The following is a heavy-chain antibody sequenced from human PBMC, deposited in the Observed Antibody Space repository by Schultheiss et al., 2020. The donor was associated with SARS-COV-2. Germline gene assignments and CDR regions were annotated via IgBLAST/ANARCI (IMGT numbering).Heavy chain of an antibody. CDR3: AKDSRGTYYYDSSGYY. Sequence: GGSLRLSCAASGFTFSSYAMSWVRQAPGKGLEWVSAISGSGGSTYYADSVKGRFTISRDNSKNTLYLQMNSLRAEDTAVYYCAKDSRGTYYYDSSGYYWGQGTLVTVSS. D-gene: IGHD3-22*01. J-gene: IGHJ4*02. CDR2: ISGSGGST. CDR1: GFTFSSYA. V-gene: IGHV3-23*01.